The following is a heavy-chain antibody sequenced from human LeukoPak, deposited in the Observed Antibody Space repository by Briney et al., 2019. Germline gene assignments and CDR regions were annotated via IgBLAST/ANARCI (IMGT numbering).Heavy chain of an antibody. CDR3: TRESPTYSDTWFGPYDFDS. CDR1: GFTFGDYA. D-gene: IGHD3-10*01. J-gene: IGHJ4*02. CDR2: IKRKIYGGAT. Sequence: GGSLRLSCTASGFTFGDYAVSWFRQAPGKGLEWVGFIKRKIYGGATEYAASVKGRFTISRDDSKSIAYLQMNSLKTEDTAMYYCTRESPTYSDTWFGPYDFDSWGQGTLVTVSS. V-gene: IGHV3-49*03.